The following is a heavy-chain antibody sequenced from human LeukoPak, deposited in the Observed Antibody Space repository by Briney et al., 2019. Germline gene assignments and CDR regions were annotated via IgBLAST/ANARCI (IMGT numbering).Heavy chain of an antibody. V-gene: IGHV1-24*01. CDR1: EYTLTELS. Sequence: SVKDSCKVSEYTLTELSMHWVRQAPGKGLEWMGGFDPEDGETIYAQKFQGRVTMTEDTSTDTAYMELSSLRSEDTAMYYCATVSYYYDSSGYQGYFQHWGQGTLVTVSS. CDR3: ATVSYYYDSSGYQGYFQH. J-gene: IGHJ1*01. CDR2: FDPEDGET. D-gene: IGHD3-22*01.